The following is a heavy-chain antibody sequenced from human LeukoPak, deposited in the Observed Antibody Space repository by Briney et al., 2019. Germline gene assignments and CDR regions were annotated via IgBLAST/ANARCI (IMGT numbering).Heavy chain of an antibody. V-gene: IGHV3-66*01. CDR1: GFTVSSNY. D-gene: IGHD4-23*01. CDR3: ARLNFGGDY. CDR2: IYGSTSA. Sequence: GGSLRLSCAASGFTVSSNYINWVRQAPGKGLEWVSLIYGSTSADYADSVKGRFTISRDTSMNTVYLQMDSLRAEDTAVYYCARLNFGGDYWGQGTLVTVSS. J-gene: IGHJ4*02.